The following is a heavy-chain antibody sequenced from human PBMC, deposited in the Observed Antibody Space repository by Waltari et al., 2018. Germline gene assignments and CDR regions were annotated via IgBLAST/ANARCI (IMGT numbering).Heavy chain of an antibody. CDR2: IKQDGSEK. Sequence: EVQLVESGGGLVQPGGSLRLSCAASGFTFSSYWMSWVRQAPGKGLEWVANIKQDGSEKYYVDSVKGRFTISRDNAKNSLYLQMNRLRAEDTAVYYCARVEIEPRGVLYYYYYMDVWGKGTTVTISS. CDR1: GFTFSSYW. CDR3: ARVEIEPRGVLYYYYYMDV. V-gene: IGHV3-7*04. D-gene: IGHD3-3*01. J-gene: IGHJ6*03.